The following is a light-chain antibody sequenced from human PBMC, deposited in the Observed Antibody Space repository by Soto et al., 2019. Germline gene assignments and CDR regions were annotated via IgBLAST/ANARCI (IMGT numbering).Light chain of an antibody. Sequence: STPSASVGDRITITCRASQSISSWLAWYKQRPGKAPKLLIYKASSLESGVPSRFSGSGSGTEFTLTISSLQPDDFATYYCQQYNSYPWTFGHGTKVDIK. CDR1: QSISSW. J-gene: IGKJ1*01. V-gene: IGKV1-5*03. CDR2: KAS. CDR3: QQYNSYPWT.